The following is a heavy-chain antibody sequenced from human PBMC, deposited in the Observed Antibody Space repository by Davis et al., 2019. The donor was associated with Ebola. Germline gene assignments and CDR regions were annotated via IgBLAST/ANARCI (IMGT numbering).Heavy chain of an antibody. Sequence: AASVKVSCKASGYTFTSYYMHWVRQAPGQGLEWMGIINPSGGSTSYAQKFQGRVTITRDTSASTAYMELSSLRSEDTAVYYCARGYIAAAGKYYYYGMDVWGQGTTVAVSS. V-gene: IGHV1-46*01. CDR3: ARGYIAAAGKYYYYGMDV. CDR2: INPSGGST. D-gene: IGHD6-13*01. CDR1: GYTFTSYY. J-gene: IGHJ6*02.